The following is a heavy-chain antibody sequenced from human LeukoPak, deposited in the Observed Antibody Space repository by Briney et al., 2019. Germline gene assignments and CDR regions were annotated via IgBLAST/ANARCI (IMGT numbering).Heavy chain of an antibody. J-gene: IGHJ4*02. CDR3: ARIPWVGELLGGDY. CDR2: IGTAGDT. Sequence: PGGSLRLSCAASGFTFSSYDMHWVRQATGKGLEWVSAIGTAGDTYYPGSVKGRFTISRDNSKNTLYLQMNSLRADDTAVYYCARIPWVGELLGGDYWGQGTLVTVSS. CDR1: GFTFSSYD. V-gene: IGHV3-13*04. D-gene: IGHD3-10*01.